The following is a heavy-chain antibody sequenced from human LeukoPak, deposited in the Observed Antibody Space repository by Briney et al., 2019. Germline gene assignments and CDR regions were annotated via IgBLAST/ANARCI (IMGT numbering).Heavy chain of an antibody. CDR3: ARGPLSIAARRSPYYYYYGMDV. CDR1: GGTFSSYA. V-gene: IGHV1-69*01. J-gene: IGHJ6*02. D-gene: IGHD6-6*01. Sequence: SVKVSCKASGGTFSSYAISWVRQAPGQGLEWMGGIIPIFGTASYAQKIQGRVTITADESTSTAYMELSSLRSEDTAVYYCARGPLSIAARRSPYYYYYGMDVWGQGTTVTVSS. CDR2: IIPIFGTA.